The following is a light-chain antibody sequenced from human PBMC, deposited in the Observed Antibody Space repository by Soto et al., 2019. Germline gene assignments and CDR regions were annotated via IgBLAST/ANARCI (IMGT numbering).Light chain of an antibody. Sequence: EIVMMQSPATLSVSPGERATLSCRASHSVSSNLAWYQQKPGQAPRLLIYGASTRATGVPARFSGSGSGTEFTLTISGLQSEDFAVYYCQQYNNWPPYTFGQGTKLEIK. CDR1: HSVSSN. J-gene: IGKJ2*01. V-gene: IGKV3-15*01. CDR3: QQYNNWPPYT. CDR2: GAS.